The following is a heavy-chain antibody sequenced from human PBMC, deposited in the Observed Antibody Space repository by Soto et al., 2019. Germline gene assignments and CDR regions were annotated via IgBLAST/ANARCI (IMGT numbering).Heavy chain of an antibody. CDR2: ISPSGTT. D-gene: IGHD3-10*01. CDR3: ATSLWFGTQPEI. CDR1: GGSFSNNY. J-gene: IGHJ4*02. V-gene: IGHV4-34*01. Sequence: PSETLSLTXAVYGGSFSNNYWTWFRQPPGKGLEWIGEISPSGTTKYIPSLKSRGTISVDTSRKQFFLKVTSVSAADTAEYYCATSLWFGTQPEIWGPGTLVTVSS.